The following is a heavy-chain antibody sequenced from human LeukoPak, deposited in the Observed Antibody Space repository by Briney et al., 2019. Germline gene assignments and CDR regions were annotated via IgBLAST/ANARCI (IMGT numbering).Heavy chain of an antibody. CDR1: GFNFDNYA. J-gene: IGHJ3*02. D-gene: IGHD3-9*01. V-gene: IGHV3-9*03. Sequence: GGSLRLSCAASGFNFDNYAMHWVRQAPGKGLEWVSGISWNSNNIGYADSVKGRFTISRDNAKNSLYLQMNSLRAEDMAVYYCAKVTTRPDYDILTGYSATLNAFDIWGQGTMVTVSS. CDR3: AKVTTRPDYDILTGYSATLNAFDI. CDR2: ISWNSNNI.